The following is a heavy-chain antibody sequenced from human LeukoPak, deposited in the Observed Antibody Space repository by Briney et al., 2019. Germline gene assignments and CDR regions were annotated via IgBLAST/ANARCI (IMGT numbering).Heavy chain of an antibody. J-gene: IGHJ4*02. CDR3: AREGGYSYGYPIDY. Sequence: GGSLRLSCAASGFTFSSYSMNWVRQAPGKGLEWVSYISSSSTTIYYADSVKGRFTFSRDNAKNSLYLQMNSLRAEDTAVYYCAREGGYSYGYPIDYWGQGTLVTVSS. CDR1: GFTFSSYS. D-gene: IGHD5-18*01. CDR2: ISSSSTTI. V-gene: IGHV3-48*01.